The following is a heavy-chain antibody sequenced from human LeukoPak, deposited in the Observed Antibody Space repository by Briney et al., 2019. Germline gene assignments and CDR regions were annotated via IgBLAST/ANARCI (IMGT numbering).Heavy chain of an antibody. J-gene: IGHJ4*02. Sequence: ASVKVSCKASGYTFTSYGISWVRQAPGQGLEWMGWISAYNGNTNYAQKLQGRVTVTTDASTSTAYMELRSLRSDDTAVYYCARDSRWSGYSSFDYWGQGTLVTVSS. CDR2: ISAYNGNT. CDR1: GYTFTSYG. D-gene: IGHD3/OR15-3a*01. V-gene: IGHV1-18*01. CDR3: ARDSRWSGYSSFDY.